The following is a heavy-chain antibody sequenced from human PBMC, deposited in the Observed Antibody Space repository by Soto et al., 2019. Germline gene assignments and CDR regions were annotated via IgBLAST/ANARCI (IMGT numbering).Heavy chain of an antibody. J-gene: IGHJ4*02. CDR1: GHSVSNNNW. CDR2: IHHGGST. CDR3: TKNSAYALDY. V-gene: IGHV4-4*02. Sequence: SETLSLTCAVSGHSVSNNNWWSWVRQSPGEGLEWIGEIHHGGSTNYNPSLKSRVTISVDKSKNQFFLKLSSVTAADTAVYYCTKNSAYALDYWGQGALVTVSS. D-gene: IGHD5-12*01.